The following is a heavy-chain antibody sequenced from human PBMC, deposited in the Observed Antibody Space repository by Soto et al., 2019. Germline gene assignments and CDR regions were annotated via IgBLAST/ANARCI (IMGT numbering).Heavy chain of an antibody. CDR2: IPYDGSNK. CDR1: GFTFSSYG. CDR3: AKDQSGYSYGFDY. Sequence: QVQLVESGGGVVQPGRSLRLSCAASGFTFSSYGMHWVRQAPGKGLEWVAIIPYDGSNKYYADSVKGRFTISRDNSKNTLYLQMNSLRADDTAVYYCAKDQSGYSYGFDYWGQGTLVTVSS. J-gene: IGHJ4*02. D-gene: IGHD5-18*01. V-gene: IGHV3-30*18.